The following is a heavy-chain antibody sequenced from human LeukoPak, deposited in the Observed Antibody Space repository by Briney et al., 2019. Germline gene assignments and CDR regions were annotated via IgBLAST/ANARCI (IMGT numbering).Heavy chain of an antibody. J-gene: IGHJ4*02. D-gene: IGHD6-13*01. CDR2: IYHSGST. CDR3: ARLGIAAAGEDDY. V-gene: IGHV4-30-2*01. CDR1: GGSISSGGYS. Sequence: SQTLSLTCAVSGGSISSGGYSWSWIRQPPGKGLEWIGYIYHSGSTYYNPSLKSRVTISVDRSKNQFSLKLSSVTAADTAVYYCARLGIAAAGEDDYWGQGTLVTVSS.